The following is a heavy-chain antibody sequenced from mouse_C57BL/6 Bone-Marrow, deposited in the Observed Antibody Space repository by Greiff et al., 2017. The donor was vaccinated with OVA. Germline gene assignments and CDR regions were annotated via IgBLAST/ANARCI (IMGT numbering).Heavy chain of an antibody. V-gene: IGHV1-19*01. CDR2: INPYNGGT. Sequence: VQLKESGPVLVKPGASVKMSCKASGYTFTDYYMNWVKQSHGKSLEWIGVINPYNGGTSYNQKFKGKATLTVDKSSSTAYMELNSLTSEDSAVYYCYDYYWYFDVWGTGTTVTVSS. CDR3: YDYYWYFDV. J-gene: IGHJ1*03. CDR1: GYTFTDYY. D-gene: IGHD2-4*01.